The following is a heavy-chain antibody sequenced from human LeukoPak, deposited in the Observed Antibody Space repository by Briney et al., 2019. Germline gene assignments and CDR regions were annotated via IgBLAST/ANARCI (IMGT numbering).Heavy chain of an antibody. J-gene: IGHJ6*03. Sequence: ASAKVSCKASGYTFTGYYIHWVRQAPGQGLEWMGWINPNSGGTNSAQKFQGRVTMTRDTSISTAYMELSRLTSDDTAVYSCARGVTARGFYYYMDIWGKGTTVTISS. D-gene: IGHD2-21*02. V-gene: IGHV1-2*02. CDR1: GYTFTGYY. CDR2: INPNSGGT. CDR3: ARGVTARGFYYYMDI.